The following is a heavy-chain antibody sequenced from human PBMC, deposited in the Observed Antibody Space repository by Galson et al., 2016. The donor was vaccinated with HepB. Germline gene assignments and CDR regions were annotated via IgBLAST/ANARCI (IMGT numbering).Heavy chain of an antibody. J-gene: IGHJ6*02. Sequence: SVKVSCKASGYTFTGYYMHWVRQAPGQGLEWMGWINPNTGDTNYGQKFQGWVTMTRDTSINTAYMELSGLKSDDTAVYYRAREGGYSSSSGYFYYGMDVWGQGTTVTVAS. D-gene: IGHD6-13*01. V-gene: IGHV1-2*04. CDR2: INPNTGDT. CDR1: GYTFTGYY. CDR3: AREGGYSSSSGYFYYGMDV.